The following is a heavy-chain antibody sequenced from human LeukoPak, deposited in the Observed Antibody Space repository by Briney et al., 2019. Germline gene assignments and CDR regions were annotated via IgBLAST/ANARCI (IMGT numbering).Heavy chain of an antibody. D-gene: IGHD3-10*01. CDR2: IYYSGST. Sequence: PSETLSLTCTVSGGSISSYYWSWIRQPPGKGLEWIGYIYYSGSTNYNPSLKSRVTISVDTSKNQFSLKLSSVTAADTAVYYCARAHPARVYMDVWGKGTTVTVSS. CDR3: ARAHPARVYMDV. V-gene: IGHV4-59*01. CDR1: GGSISSYY. J-gene: IGHJ6*03.